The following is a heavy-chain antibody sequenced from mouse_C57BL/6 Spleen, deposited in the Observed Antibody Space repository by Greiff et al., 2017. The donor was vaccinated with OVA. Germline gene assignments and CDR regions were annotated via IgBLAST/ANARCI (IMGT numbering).Heavy chain of an antibody. CDR3: ARWRSYAMDY. J-gene: IGHJ4*01. V-gene: IGHV5-15*01. CDR2: ISNLAYSI. Sequence: EVQLVESGGGLVQPGGSLKLSCAASGFTFSDYGMAWVRQAPRKGPEWVAFISNLAYSIYYADTVTGRFTISRENAKNTLYLEMSSLRSEDTAMYYCARWRSYAMDYWGQGTSVTVSS. CDR1: GFTFSDYG.